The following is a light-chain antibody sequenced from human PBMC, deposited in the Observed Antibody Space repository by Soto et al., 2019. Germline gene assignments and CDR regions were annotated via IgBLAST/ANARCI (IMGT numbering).Light chain of an antibody. J-gene: IGLJ1*01. CDR1: SSDVGGYNY. Sequence: QSALTQPASVSGSPGQSITISCTGTSSDVGGYNYVSWYQQHPGKAPKLMIYDVSNRPSGVSNRFSGSKSGNTASLIISGLLAEDEDDYYCSSHTSSSTLLVYRTGTKITGL. CDR2: DVS. CDR3: SSHTSSSTLLV. V-gene: IGLV2-14*01.